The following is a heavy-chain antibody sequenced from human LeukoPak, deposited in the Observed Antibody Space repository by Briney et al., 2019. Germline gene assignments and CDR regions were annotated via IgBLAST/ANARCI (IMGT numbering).Heavy chain of an antibody. CDR3: ARGGGYCSSTSCFGELPMDV. V-gene: IGHV4-59*01. CDR2: VYNSGTT. D-gene: IGHD2-2*01. Sequence: SETLSLTCTVSGGSMTGSHWTWIRQPPGKGLEYIGYVYNSGTTFYNPSLKSRVTISADTSKNQFSLKLSSVTAADTAVYYCARGGGYCSSTSCFGELPMDVWGQGTTVTVSS. J-gene: IGHJ6*02. CDR1: GGSMTGSH.